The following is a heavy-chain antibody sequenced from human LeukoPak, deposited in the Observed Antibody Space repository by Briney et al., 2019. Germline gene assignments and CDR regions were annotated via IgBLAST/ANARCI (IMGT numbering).Heavy chain of an antibody. CDR2: INHSGST. J-gene: IGHJ3*02. Sequence: PSETLSLTCAVYGGSFSGYYWSWIRQPPGKGLEWIGEINHSGSTNYNPSLKSRVTISVDTSKNQFSLKLGSVTAADTAVYYCARDLVDCSGGSCSPDAFDIWGQGTMVTASS. D-gene: IGHD2-15*01. CDR3: ARDLVDCSGGSCSPDAFDI. CDR1: GGSFSGYY. V-gene: IGHV4-34*01.